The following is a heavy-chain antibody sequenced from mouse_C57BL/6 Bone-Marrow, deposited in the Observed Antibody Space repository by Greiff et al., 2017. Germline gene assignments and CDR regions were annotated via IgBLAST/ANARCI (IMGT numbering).Heavy chain of an antibody. J-gene: IGHJ2*01. CDR1: GYTFTSYW. CDR2: IDPENGDT. Sequence: VQLQQPGAELVKPGASVKLSCKASGYTFTSYWMHWVKQRPGRGLEWIGWIDPENGDTEYASKFQGKATITADTSSNTAYLQLSILISEDTAVYYCTTGYLLWPHWSQGTTLTVSS. D-gene: IGHD2-1*01. V-gene: IGHV14-4*01. CDR3: TTGYLLWPH.